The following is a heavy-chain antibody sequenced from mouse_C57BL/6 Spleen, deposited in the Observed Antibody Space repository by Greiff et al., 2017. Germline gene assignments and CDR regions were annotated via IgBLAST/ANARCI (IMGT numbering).Heavy chain of an antibody. J-gene: IGHJ1*03. V-gene: IGHV1-76*01. Sequence: AQLQQSGAELVRPGASVKLSCKASGYTFTDYYINWVKQRPGQGLEWIARIYPGSGNTYYNEKFKGKATLTAEKSSSTAYMQLSSLTSEDSAVYFCARGGYGSSPYFEVWGTGTTVTVSS. CDR3: ARGGYGSSPYFEV. CDR1: GYTFTDYY. D-gene: IGHD1-1*01. CDR2: IYPGSGNT.